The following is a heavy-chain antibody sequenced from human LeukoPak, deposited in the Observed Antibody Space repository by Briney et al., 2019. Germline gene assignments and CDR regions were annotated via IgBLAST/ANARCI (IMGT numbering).Heavy chain of an antibody. D-gene: IGHD1-26*01. V-gene: IGHV1-24*01. J-gene: IGHJ4*02. Sequence: ASVKVSCKVSGYTLTELSMHWVRQAPGKGLEWMGGFDPEDGETIYAQKFQGRVTMTEDTSTDTAYMELSSLRSKDTAVYYCATDRYSGSYKRPFDYWGQGTLVTVSS. CDR1: GYTLTELS. CDR2: FDPEDGET. CDR3: ATDRYSGSYKRPFDY.